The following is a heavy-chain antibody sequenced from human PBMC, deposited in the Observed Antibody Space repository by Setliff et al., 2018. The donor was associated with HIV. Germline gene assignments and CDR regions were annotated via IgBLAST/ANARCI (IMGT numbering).Heavy chain of an antibody. D-gene: IGHD2-8*01. J-gene: IGHJ6*03. CDR1: GVSITSYF. CDR2: IYTSGST. V-gene: IGHV4-4*08. CDR3: VRDAEGVAAGAIYFYMDV. Sequence: SETLSLTCTVSGVSITSYFWSWIRQPPGKGLEWIGRIYTSGSTNYNPSLKSRVTISVDTSKNQFSLKMNSATAADTALYYCVRDAEGVAAGAIYFYMDVWGKGTTVTVSS.